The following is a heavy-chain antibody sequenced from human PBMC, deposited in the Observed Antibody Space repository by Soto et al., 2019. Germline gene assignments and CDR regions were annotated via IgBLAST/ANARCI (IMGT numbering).Heavy chain of an antibody. CDR2: ISGDGRRT. J-gene: IGHJ4*02. V-gene: IGHV3-74*03. CDR3: IRGTSGWKGVDY. D-gene: IGHD6-19*01. Sequence: GGSLRLSCAASGFIFSNYFLSWVRQAPGKGLEWVSQISGDGRRTSYADSVKGRFTISRDNAKNTLYLQMSSLRAEDTAVYYCIRGTSGWKGVDYWGQGSLVTVSS. CDR1: GFIFSNYF.